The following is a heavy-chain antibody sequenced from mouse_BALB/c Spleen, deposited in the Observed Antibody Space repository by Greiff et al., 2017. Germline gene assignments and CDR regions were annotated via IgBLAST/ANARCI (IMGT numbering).Heavy chain of an antibody. CDR1: GYTFTNYW. Sequence: VQLQQSGAELVRPGASVKLSCKASGYTFTNYWINWVKQRPGQGLEWIGNINPAAGDTNYNHKFKDKATLTVDKSSSTAYMQLSSLTSEDSAVYYCTRWGFDYWGQGTTLTVSS. V-gene: IGHV1-69*02. CDR2: INPAAGDT. J-gene: IGHJ2*01. CDR3: TRWGFDY.